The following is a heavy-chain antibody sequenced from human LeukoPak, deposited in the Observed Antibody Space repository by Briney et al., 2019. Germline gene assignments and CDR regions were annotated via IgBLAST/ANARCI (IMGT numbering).Heavy chain of an antibody. V-gene: IGHV3-33*06. J-gene: IGHJ4*02. D-gene: IGHD3-22*01. CDR1: GFTFSSYG. CDR3: AKDVHSGYSTYYFDY. CDR2: TWYDGSNK. Sequence: GRSLRLSCAASGFTFSSYGMHWVRQAPGKGLEWVAVTWYDGSNKYYADSVKGRFAISRDNSKNTLYLQMNSLRAEDTAVYYCAKDVHSGYSTYYFDYWGQGTLVTVSS.